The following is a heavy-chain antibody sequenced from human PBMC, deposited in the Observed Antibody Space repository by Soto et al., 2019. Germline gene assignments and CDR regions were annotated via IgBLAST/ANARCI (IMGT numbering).Heavy chain of an antibody. J-gene: IGHJ5*02. CDR1: GYTFTSYG. CDR2: ISAYNGNT. Sequence: GASVKVSCKASGYTFTSYGIIWVRQAPGQGLEWMGWISAYNGNTNYAQKLQGRVTMTTDTSTSTAYMELRSLRSDDTAVYYCARKPCSSTSCYYWFDPWGQGTLVTVSS. CDR3: ARKPCSSTSCYYWFDP. D-gene: IGHD2-2*01. V-gene: IGHV1-18*01.